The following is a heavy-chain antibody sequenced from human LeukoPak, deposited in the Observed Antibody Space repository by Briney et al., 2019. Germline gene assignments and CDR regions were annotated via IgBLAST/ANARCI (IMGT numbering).Heavy chain of an antibody. CDR3: ASWAGYCSSNNCYATSLDY. D-gene: IGHD2-2*01. CDR2: ISAYNVNA. Sequence: AASVKVSCKASGYTFTSYGISWVRQAPGQGLEWLGWISAYNVNANFAQKLQGRVTMTADTSTNTAYMELRSLRSDDTAVYYCASWAGYCSSNNCYATSLDYWGQGTLVTVSA. V-gene: IGHV1-18*01. CDR1: GYTFTSYG. J-gene: IGHJ4*02.